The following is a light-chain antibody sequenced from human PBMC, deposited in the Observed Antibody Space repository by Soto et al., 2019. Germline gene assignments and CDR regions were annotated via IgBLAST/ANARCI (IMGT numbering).Light chain of an antibody. CDR1: NSNIGSNM. CDR2: GNS. CDR3: ATWDDSLNGWV. V-gene: IGLV1-44*01. Sequence: QSVLTQPPSASGTPGQRVTISCSGSNSNIGSNMVNWYQQLPGTAPKLLIYGNSQRPSGVPDRFSGSKSGTSASLAISGLQSEDEDYFYCATWDDSLNGWVFGGGTKLTVL. J-gene: IGLJ3*02.